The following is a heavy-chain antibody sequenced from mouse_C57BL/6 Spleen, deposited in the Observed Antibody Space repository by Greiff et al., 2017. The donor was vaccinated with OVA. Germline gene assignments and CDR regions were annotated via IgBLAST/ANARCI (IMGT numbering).Heavy chain of an antibody. J-gene: IGHJ2*01. CDR2: IDPENGDT. Sequence: DVKLVESGAELVRPGASVKLSCTASGFNIKDDYMHWVKQRPEQGLEWIGWIDPENGDTEYASKFQGKATITADTSSNTAYLQLSSLTSEDTAVYYCTTGGGSSSFDYWGQGTTLTVSS. CDR3: TTGGGSSSFDY. V-gene: IGHV14-4*01. CDR1: GFNIKDDY. D-gene: IGHD1-1*01.